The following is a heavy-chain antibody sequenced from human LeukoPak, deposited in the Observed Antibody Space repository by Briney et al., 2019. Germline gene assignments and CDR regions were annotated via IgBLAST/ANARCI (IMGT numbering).Heavy chain of an antibody. Sequence: GGSLRLSCAASGFTFSSYSMNWVRQAPGKGLEWVSSISSSSYIYYADSVKGRFTISRDNAKNSLYLQMNSLRAEDTAVYYCAREAGDFPHAFDIWGQGTMVTVSS. V-gene: IGHV3-21*01. D-gene: IGHD3-10*01. CDR2: ISSSSYI. J-gene: IGHJ3*02. CDR1: GFTFSSYS. CDR3: AREAGDFPHAFDI.